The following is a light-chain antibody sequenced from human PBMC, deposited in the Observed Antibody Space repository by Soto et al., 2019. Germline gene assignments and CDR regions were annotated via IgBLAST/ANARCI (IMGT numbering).Light chain of an antibody. CDR2: GAS. CDR1: QNIGNW. V-gene: IGKV1-5*03. Sequence: DIQMTQSPSTLSTSVGDRVTITCRASQNIGNWLAWYQQKPGKAPNLVIYGASSLESGVPSRFGGNGSGTEFTLTISSLQPDDFAPYYCQQYKTYPWTFGQGTKVDI. CDR3: QQYKTYPWT. J-gene: IGKJ1*01.